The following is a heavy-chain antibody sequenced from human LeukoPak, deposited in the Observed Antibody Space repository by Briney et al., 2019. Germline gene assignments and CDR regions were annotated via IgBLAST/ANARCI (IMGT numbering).Heavy chain of an antibody. CDR1: GGSISSSGYY. CDR2: IYYSGST. V-gene: IGHV4-39*01. D-gene: IGHD6-19*01. CDR3: ARQRIAVGFDY. Sequence: KPSETLSLTCTVSGGSISSSGYYWGWIRQPPGKGLEWIASIYYSGSTYYNPSLKSRVTISVDTSKNQFSLKLSSVTAADTAVYYCARQRIAVGFDYWGQGTLVTVSS. J-gene: IGHJ4*02.